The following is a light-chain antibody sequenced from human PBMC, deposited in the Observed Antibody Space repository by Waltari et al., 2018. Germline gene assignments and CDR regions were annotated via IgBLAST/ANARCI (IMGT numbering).Light chain of an antibody. CDR3: CSYAGSSTVV. V-gene: IGLV2-23*02. CDR2: EVS. CDR1: SSHVGSYNF. Sequence: QSALTQPASVSGSPGQSITIPRTGTSSHVGSYNFVSWYQQHPGKAPKLMIYEVSKRPSGVSNRFSGSKSGNTASLTISGLQAEDEADYYCCSYAGSSTVVFGGGTKLTVL. J-gene: IGLJ2*01.